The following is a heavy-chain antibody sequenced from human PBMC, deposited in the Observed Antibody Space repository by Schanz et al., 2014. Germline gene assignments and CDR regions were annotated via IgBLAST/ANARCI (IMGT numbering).Heavy chain of an antibody. D-gene: IGHD6-13*01. CDR1: TSIFNHAW. Sequence: EVQLVESGGGLVQPGGSLRLSCAASTSIFNHAWMSWVRQAPGKGLERLGRIKSKTDGETTDYAAPVKGRFSISRDDSQSTLYLQMNSLKIEDTAVYYCATASSPVREAGAGSSFHLWGQGTLVTVSS. CDR3: ATASSPVREAGAGSSFHL. CDR2: IKSKTDGETT. J-gene: IGHJ5*02. V-gene: IGHV3-15*01.